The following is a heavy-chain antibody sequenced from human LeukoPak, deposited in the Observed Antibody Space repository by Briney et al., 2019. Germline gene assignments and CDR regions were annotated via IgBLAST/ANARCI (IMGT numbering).Heavy chain of an antibody. D-gene: IGHD3-3*01. CDR2: ISGYNGNI. J-gene: IGHJ4*02. V-gene: IGHV1-18*01. CDR3: ARDSVRFLEWFSFDY. Sequence: ASVKVSCKASGYTFTSYGISWVRQAPGQGLEWMGWISGYNGNINYVQKLQGRVTMTTDTSTSTVYLELRSLSSDDTAVYYCARDSVRFLEWFSFDYWGQGTLVTVSS. CDR1: GYTFTSYG.